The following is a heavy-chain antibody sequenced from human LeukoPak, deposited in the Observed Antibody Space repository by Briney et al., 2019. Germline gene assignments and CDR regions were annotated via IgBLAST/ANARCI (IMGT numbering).Heavy chain of an antibody. CDR1: GFIFSNYP. D-gene: IGHD1-26*01. Sequence: GGSLRLSCAASGFIFSNYPMHWFRQAPGKGLEWVAVISGDGNNEHYADSAKGRFTTSRDNAKSTAYLHMNSLRSEDTAVYYCAGSNSGSYYSLDYWGQGTLVTVSS. CDR3: AGSNSGSYYSLDY. V-gene: IGHV3-30-3*01. CDR2: ISGDGNNE. J-gene: IGHJ4*02.